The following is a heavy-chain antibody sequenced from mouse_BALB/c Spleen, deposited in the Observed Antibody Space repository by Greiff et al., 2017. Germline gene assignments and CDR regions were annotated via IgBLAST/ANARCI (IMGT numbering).Heavy chain of an antibody. D-gene: IGHD1-1*01. J-gene: IGHJ3*01. CDR2: IYPGGGYT. CDR3: ARKDYGMAWFAY. V-gene: IGHV1-63*02. Sequence: QVQLQQSGAELVRPGTSVKISCKASGYTFTNYWLGWVKQRPGHGLEWIGDIYPGGGYTNYNEKFKGKATLTADTSSSTAYMQLSSLTSEDSAVYFCARKDYGMAWFAYWGQGTLVTVSA. CDR1: GYTFTNYW.